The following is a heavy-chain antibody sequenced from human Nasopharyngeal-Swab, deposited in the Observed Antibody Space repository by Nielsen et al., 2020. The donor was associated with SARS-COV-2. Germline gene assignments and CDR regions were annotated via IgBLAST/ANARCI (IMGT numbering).Heavy chain of an antibody. CDR1: GASVTSSY. D-gene: IGHD3-10*01. V-gene: IGHV4-59*02. CDR3: VKDLYASGNYGWFDP. CDR2: TASNGKT. Sequence: GSLRLSCTVSGASVTSSYWTWIRQSPGRGLERVASTASNGKTTYNPSLLTRLSISIDPSTNQVSLKLKSGTAADTALYYCVKDLYASGNYGWFDPWGQGALVTVSS. J-gene: IGHJ5*02.